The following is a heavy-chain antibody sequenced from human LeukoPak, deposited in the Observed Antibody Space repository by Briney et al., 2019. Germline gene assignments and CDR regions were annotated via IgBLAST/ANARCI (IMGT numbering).Heavy chain of an antibody. CDR1: GFTFSSYA. CDR2: ISGSGGNT. J-gene: IGHJ6*02. CDR3: AKDLYTGSWYYGMDV. Sequence: GGSLRVSCAASGFTFSSYAMSWVRQAPGKGLEWVSAISGSGGNTYYADSVKGRFTISGDNSKNTLYLQMNSLRAEDTAVYYCAKDLYTGSWYYGMDVWGQGTTVTVSS. V-gene: IGHV3-23*01. D-gene: IGHD6-6*01.